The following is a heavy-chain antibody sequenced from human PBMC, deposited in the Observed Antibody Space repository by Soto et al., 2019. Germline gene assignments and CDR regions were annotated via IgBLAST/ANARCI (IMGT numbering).Heavy chain of an antibody. J-gene: IGHJ5*02. CDR1: GFTFSSYG. D-gene: IGHD6-25*01. CDR2: IWYDGSNK. CDR3: ARDNIAAYNWFDP. Sequence: GGSLRLSCAASGFTFSSYGMHWVRQAPGKGLEWVAVIWYDGSNKYYADSVKGRFTISRDNSKNTLYLQMNSLRAEDTAVYYCARDNIAAYNWFDPWGQGTLVTVSS. V-gene: IGHV3-33*01.